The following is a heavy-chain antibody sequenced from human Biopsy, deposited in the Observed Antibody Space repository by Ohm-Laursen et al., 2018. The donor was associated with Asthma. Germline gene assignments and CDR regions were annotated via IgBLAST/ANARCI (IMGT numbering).Heavy chain of an antibody. CDR2: VIPLLDTG. CDR1: GDTFRTSA. J-gene: IGHJ6*02. V-gene: IGHV1-69*13. D-gene: IGHD6-19*01. CDR3: ARCQVGYSSGWSLLLKKIYYSGMDV. Sequence: ASVKVSCNASGDTFRTSAFSWVRQAPGQGLEWMGGVIPLLDTGDYAQKFQGRVTITADESTSTAYMEVTSLRSEDTAIYYCARCQVGYSSGWSLLLKKIYYSGMDVWGQGTAVTVSS.